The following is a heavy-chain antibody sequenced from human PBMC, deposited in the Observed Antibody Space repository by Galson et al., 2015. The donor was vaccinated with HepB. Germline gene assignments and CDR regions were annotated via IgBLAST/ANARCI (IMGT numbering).Heavy chain of an antibody. CDR3: ARDKGTMIVRRAGGFGSYYYYYGMDV. V-gene: IGHV3-7*03. CDR2: IKQDGSEK. Sequence: SLRLSCAASGFTFSSYWMSWVRQAPGKGLEWVANIKQDGSEKYYVDSVKGRFTISRDNAKNSLYLQMNSLRAEDTAVYYCARDKGTMIVRRAGGFGSYYYYYGMDVWGQGTTVTVSS. CDR1: GFTFSSYW. J-gene: IGHJ6*02. D-gene: IGHD3-22*01.